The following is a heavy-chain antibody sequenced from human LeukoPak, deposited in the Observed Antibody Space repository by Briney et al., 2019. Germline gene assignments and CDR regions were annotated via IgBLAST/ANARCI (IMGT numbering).Heavy chain of an antibody. CDR1: GFAVSSNY. J-gene: IGHJ4*02. CDR3: ARSPPYGSGVDY. Sequence: GGSLRLSCAASGFAVSSNYMSWVRQAPGKGLEWVSVIYSGGSPYYADSVKGRFTISRDNSKNTLYLQMNSLRAEDTAVYYCARSPPYGSGVDYWGQGTLVTVSS. D-gene: IGHD3-10*01. CDR2: IYSGGSP. V-gene: IGHV3-53*01.